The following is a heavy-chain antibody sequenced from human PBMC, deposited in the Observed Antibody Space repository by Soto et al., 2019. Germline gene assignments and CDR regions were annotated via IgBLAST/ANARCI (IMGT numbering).Heavy chain of an antibody. CDR1: GGTFSSYA. D-gene: IGHD3-9*01. V-gene: IGHV1-69*12. CDR2: IIPIFGTA. Sequence: QVQLVQSGAEVKKPGSSVKVSCKASGGTFSSYAISWVRQAPGQGLEWMGGIIPIFGTANYAQKFQGRVTITADESTCTAYMELSSLRSEDTAVYYCARGSLPQTYDILTGYSYYFDYWGQGTLVTVSS. CDR3: ARGSLPQTYDILTGYSYYFDY. J-gene: IGHJ4*02.